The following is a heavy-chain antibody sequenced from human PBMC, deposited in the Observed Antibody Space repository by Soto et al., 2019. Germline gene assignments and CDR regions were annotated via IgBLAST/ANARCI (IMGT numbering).Heavy chain of an antibody. CDR2: IYATGTT. CDR1: GASISGYY. CDR3: VRDGTKTLRDWFDP. V-gene: IGHV4-4*07. Sequence: SETLSLTCTVSGASISGYYWSWIRKSAGKGLEWIGRIYATGTTDYNPSLKSRVMMSVDTSKKQFSLKLRSVTAADTAVYYCVRDGTKTLRDWFDPWGQGISVTVPS. J-gene: IGHJ5*02. D-gene: IGHD1-1*01.